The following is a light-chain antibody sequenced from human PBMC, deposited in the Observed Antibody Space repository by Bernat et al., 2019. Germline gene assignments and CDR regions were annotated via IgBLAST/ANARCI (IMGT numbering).Light chain of an antibody. V-gene: IGKV3-11*01. CDR3: QQSYSTPF. CDR2: DAS. Sequence: EIVLTQSPATLSLSLGQRATLSCRASPSVNSYLAWFQQRPGQAPRLLIYDASNRATGIPARFSGSGSGTDFTLTISSLEPEDFATYYCQQSYSTPFFGQGTKLEIK. CDR1: PSVNSY. J-gene: IGKJ2*01.